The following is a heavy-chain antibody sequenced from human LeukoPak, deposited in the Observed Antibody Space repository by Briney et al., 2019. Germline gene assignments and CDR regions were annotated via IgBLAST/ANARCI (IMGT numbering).Heavy chain of an antibody. D-gene: IGHD3-3*01. CDR2: ISWNSGSI. CDR1: GFTFDDYA. Sequence: GRSLRLSXAASGFTFDDYAMHWVRQAPGKGLEWVSGISWNSGSIGYADSVKGRFTISRDNAKNSLYLQMNSLRAEDMALYYCAKATIFGVVIGDAFDIWGQGTMVTVSS. V-gene: IGHV3-9*03. J-gene: IGHJ3*02. CDR3: AKATIFGVVIGDAFDI.